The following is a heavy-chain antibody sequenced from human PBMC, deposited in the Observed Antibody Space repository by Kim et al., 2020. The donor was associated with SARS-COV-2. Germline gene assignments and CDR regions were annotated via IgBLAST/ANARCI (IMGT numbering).Heavy chain of an antibody. D-gene: IGHD6-13*01. CDR2: ISTDGYDK. J-gene: IGHJ5*02. CDR1: GVTLGNYA. V-gene: IGHV3-23*01. Sequence: GGSLRLSCAASGVTLGNYAMSWVRQAPGKGPEWVSAISTDGYDKFYADSVKGRFTISRDNSKNTLSVQMNSLRAEDTAIYYCTKRDSGNSWYPDNLWGQGIPVTVSS. CDR3: TKRDSGNSWYPDNL.